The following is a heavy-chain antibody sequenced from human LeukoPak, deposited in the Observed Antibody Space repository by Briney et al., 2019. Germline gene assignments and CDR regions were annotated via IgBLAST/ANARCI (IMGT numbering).Heavy chain of an antibody. Sequence: SETLSLTCTVSGVSISSYYWSWIRQAPGKGLEWIGYIYNSGSTTYNPSPESRVTISVDTSKNQFSLKLSSVTAADTAVYYFARMYITWGRYLQHWGQGNLVTVSS. J-gene: IGHJ1*01. CDR1: GVSISSYY. CDR3: ARMYITWGRYLQH. CDR2: IYNSGST. D-gene: IGHD1-14*01. V-gene: IGHV4-4*09.